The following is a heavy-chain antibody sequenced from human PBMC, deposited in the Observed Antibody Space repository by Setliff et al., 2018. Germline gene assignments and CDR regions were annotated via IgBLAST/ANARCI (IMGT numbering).Heavy chain of an antibody. V-gene: IGHV4-34*03. CDR2: IYHSGST. J-gene: IGHJ4*02. Sequence: SETLSLTCAVYGGSFSGYYWNWVRQPPGKGLEWTGEIYHSGSTNYNPSLKSRVTISVDKSKNQFSLKLSSVTAADTAVYYCAGEDFDYWGQGTLVTVSS. CDR3: AGEDFDY. D-gene: IGHD6-13*01. CDR1: GGSFSGYY.